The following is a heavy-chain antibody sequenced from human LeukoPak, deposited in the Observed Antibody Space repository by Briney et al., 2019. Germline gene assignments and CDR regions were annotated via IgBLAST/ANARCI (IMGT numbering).Heavy chain of an antibody. Sequence: PGGSLRLSCAASGFTFSSYEMNWVRQAPGKGLEWVSTISGSGDITYYADSVKGRFTISRDNSKNTLYLQMNSLRAEDTAVYYCAVQRTLWQQLLDYWGQGTLVTVSS. J-gene: IGHJ4*02. D-gene: IGHD6-13*01. CDR1: GFTFSSYE. CDR3: AVQRTLWQQLLDY. CDR2: ISGSGDIT. V-gene: IGHV3-23*01.